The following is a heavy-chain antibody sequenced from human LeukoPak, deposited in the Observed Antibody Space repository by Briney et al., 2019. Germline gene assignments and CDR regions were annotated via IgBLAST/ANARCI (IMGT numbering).Heavy chain of an antibody. CDR2: IIPIFGIA. CDR1: GGTFSSYA. J-gene: IGHJ4*02. CDR3: ARGDSGSYQD. Sequence: ASEKVSCKASGGTFSSYAISWVRQAPGQGLEWMGRIIPIFGIANYAQKFQGRVTITADKSTSTAYMELSSLRSEDTAVYYCARGDSGSYQDWGQGTLVTVSS. D-gene: IGHD1-26*01. V-gene: IGHV1-69*04.